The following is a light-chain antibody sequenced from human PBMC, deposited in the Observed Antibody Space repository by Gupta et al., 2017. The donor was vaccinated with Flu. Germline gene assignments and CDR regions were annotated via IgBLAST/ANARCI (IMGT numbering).Light chain of an antibody. Sequence: PPSLSASVGDRITITCRASQHIANYLNWYQQRPGEAPKLLVFGASNLQTGVPARFSGSGSGRDFTLTITTLQPEDFATYSCQQTYSTPWTFGPGTRVDIK. V-gene: IGKV1-39*01. J-gene: IGKJ1*01. CDR3: QQTYSTPWT. CDR1: QHIANY. CDR2: GAS.